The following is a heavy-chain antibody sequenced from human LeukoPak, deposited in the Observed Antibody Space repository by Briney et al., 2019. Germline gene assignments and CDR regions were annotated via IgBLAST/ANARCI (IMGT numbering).Heavy chain of an antibody. CDR2: INSSGNIL. J-gene: IGHJ4*02. D-gene: IGHD5-24*01. V-gene: IGHV3-48*03. CDR1: GFTFSCYQ. Sequence: GGSLRLSFSASGFTFSCYQMNWVPQAPGKGLEWVSYINSSGNILYYADSVKGRFTISRDKAKNSLYLQMNSVRAEDTAVYYCAGEDAEISDYWGQGTLVTVSS. CDR3: AGEDAEISDY.